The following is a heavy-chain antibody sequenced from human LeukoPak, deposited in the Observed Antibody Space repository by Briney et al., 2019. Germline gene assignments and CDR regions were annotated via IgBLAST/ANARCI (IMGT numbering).Heavy chain of an antibody. V-gene: IGHV3-7*01. CDR3: AREEDNADEYLREDF. CDR2: IKQGGSEK. CDR1: GFPFSSYW. J-gene: IGHJ4*02. D-gene: IGHD2/OR15-2a*01. Sequence: GGSLRLSCAASGFPFSSYWMTWVRQAPGKGLEWVSNIKQGGSEKHYVDSVKGRFTISRDNAKNSLYLQMNSLRAEDTAVCYCAREEDNADEYLREDFWGQGILVTVSS.